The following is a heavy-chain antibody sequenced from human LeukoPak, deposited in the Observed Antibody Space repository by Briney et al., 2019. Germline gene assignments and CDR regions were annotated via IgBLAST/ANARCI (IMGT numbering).Heavy chain of an antibody. Sequence: GGSLRLSCVASGFTLSSYDMHWVRQTTGEGLEWVSIIYKTGETYYPDSVKGRFTISREGAKNSLYLQMNSLRAGDTAVYYCAREMSGSNDAFDVWGQGTMVTVSS. J-gene: IGHJ3*01. CDR2: IYKTGET. CDR3: AREMSGSNDAFDV. D-gene: IGHD3-10*01. V-gene: IGHV3-13*01. CDR1: GFTLSSYD.